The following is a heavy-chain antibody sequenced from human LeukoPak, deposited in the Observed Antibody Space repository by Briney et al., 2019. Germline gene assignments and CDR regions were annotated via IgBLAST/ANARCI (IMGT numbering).Heavy chain of an antibody. CDR2: IRNKANSYTT. D-gene: IGHD1-26*01. CDR3: ARTTPSVGADY. V-gene: IGHV3-72*01. J-gene: IGHJ4*02. CDR1: GFTFSDLH. Sequence: PGGSLRLSCAASGFTFSDLHMDWVRQAPGKGLEWVGRIRNKANSYTTEYAASVKGRFTISRDDSKNSLYLQMNSLKTEDTAVYYCARTTPSVGADYWGQGTLVTVSS.